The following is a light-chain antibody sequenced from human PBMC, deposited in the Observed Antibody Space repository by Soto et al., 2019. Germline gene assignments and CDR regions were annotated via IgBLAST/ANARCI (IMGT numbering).Light chain of an antibody. J-gene: IGLJ2*01. CDR2: STS. CDR1: TGAVTSGYY. Sequence: QTVVTQQPSLTVSPGGTVTLTCASTTGAVTSGYYPNWFQQKPGQAPRALIYSTSNQHSWIPARFSGSLLGGKAALTLSGVQPEDEAEYYCLLYYGGAQLVFGGGTKLTVL. CDR3: LLYYGGAQLV. V-gene: IGLV7-43*01.